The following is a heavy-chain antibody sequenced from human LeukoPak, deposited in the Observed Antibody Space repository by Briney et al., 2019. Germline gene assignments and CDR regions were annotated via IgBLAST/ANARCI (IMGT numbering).Heavy chain of an antibody. CDR1: GFTVSSNY. J-gene: IGHJ6*02. CDR2: IKQDGSEK. CDR3: GRAGYSSSWPPYYYYGTDV. D-gene: IGHD6-13*01. V-gene: IGHV3-7*05. Sequence: GGSLRLSCAASGFTVSSNYMSWVRQAPGKGLEWVANIKQDGSEKYYVDSVKGRFTISRDNAKNSLYLQMNSLRAEDTAVYYCGRAGYSSSWPPYYYYGTDVWGQGTTVTVSS.